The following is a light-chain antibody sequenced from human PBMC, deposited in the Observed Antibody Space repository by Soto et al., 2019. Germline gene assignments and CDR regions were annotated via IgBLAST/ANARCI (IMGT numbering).Light chain of an antibody. J-gene: IGLJ3*02. V-gene: IGLV6-57*01. CDR1: SGSIASNY. CDR3: QSYDATNQV. CDR2: VDN. Sequence: NFMLTQPHSVSESPGKTVIISCTRSSGSIASNYVQWYQQRPGRSPTTVIYVDNQRPSGVPDRFSGSIDSSSNSASLTISGLETEDEADYYCQSYDATNQVFGGGTKVTVL.